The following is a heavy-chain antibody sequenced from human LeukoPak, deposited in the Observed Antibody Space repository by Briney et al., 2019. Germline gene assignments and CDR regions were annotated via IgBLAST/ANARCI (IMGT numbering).Heavy chain of an antibody. V-gene: IGHV5-51*01. CDR2: IYPGDSDT. D-gene: IGHD5-12*01. J-gene: IGHJ4*02. CDR3: ARQVASGNFDS. CDR1: GYTFTTYW. Sequence: GESLKISCNGSGYTFTTYWIGWVRQMPGKGLEWMGIIYPGDSDTRYSPSFQGQVTMSVDMSISTAYLQWSSLKASDTAMYYCARQVASGNFDSWGQGTRVTVSS.